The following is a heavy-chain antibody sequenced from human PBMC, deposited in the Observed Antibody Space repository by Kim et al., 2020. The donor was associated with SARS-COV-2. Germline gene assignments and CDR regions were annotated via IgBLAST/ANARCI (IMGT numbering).Heavy chain of an antibody. V-gene: IGHV1-18*01. D-gene: IGHD3-22*01. CDR1: GYTFTSYG. Sequence: ASVKVSCKASGYTFTSYGISWVRQAPGQGLEWMGWISAYNGNTTYAQNLQGRVTMTTDTSTSTAYMEHRSLGSDDTAVYYCARGPSGLDSSGDSCHFEYWGQGTLVTVSS. J-gene: IGHJ4*02. CDR3: ARGPSGLDSSGDSCHFEY. CDR2: ISAYNGNT.